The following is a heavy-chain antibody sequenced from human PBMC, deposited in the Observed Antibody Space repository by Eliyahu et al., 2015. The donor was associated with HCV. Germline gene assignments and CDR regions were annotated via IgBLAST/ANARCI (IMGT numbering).Heavy chain of an antibody. CDR3: ASGGGGIAVTGTGGWFDP. CDR1: GCSLSSXY. D-gene: IGHD6-19*01. V-gene: IGHV4-59*01. J-gene: IGHJ5*02. CDR2: IYXRGST. Sequence: QVQLQESGPGLVKPSETLSLTCPXSGCSLSSXYWGXIRQPPGKGLEWIGYIYXRGSTNYNPXLKSRVTMSLDTSKNQFSLKLSPVTAADTAVYYXASGGGGIAVTGTGGWFDPWGQGTLVTVSS.